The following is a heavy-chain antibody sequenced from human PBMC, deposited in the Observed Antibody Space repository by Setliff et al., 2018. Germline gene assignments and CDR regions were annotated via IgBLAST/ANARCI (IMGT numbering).Heavy chain of an antibody. J-gene: IGHJ6*02. Sequence: PGGSLRLSCAASGFTFSSYSMNWFRQAPGKGLEWVSSISSSSSYIYYADSVKGRFTISRDNAKNSLYLQMNSLRAEDTAVYYCARETLNYNFWSGYYRYYYYGMDVWGQGTTVTVSS. V-gene: IGHV3-21*01. CDR1: GFTFSSYS. D-gene: IGHD3-3*01. CDR2: ISSSSSYI. CDR3: ARETLNYNFWSGYYRYYYYGMDV.